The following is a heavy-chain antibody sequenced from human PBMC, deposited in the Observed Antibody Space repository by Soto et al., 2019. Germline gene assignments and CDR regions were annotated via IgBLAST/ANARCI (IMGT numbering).Heavy chain of an antibody. D-gene: IGHD7-27*01. Sequence: QVQLQESGPGLVKPSETLSLTCTVSGGSISSYYWSWIRQPPGKGPEWIGYIYYSGSTNYNPSLKSRVTISVDTSKNQFSLKLSSVTAADTAVYYCASLGPFDYWGQGTLVTVSS. V-gene: IGHV4-59*01. CDR3: ASLGPFDY. J-gene: IGHJ4*02. CDR1: GGSISSYY. CDR2: IYYSGST.